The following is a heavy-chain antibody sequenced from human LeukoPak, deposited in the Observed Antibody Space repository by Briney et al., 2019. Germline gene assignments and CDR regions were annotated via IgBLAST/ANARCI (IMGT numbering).Heavy chain of an antibody. V-gene: IGHV4-59*01. Sequence: PSETLSLTCTVSGGSISSYYWSWIRQPPGKGLEWIGDIYYSGSTNYNPSLKSRVTISVDTSKNQFSLKLNSVTPADTAVYYCSRANYFDYWGQGTLVTVSS. CDR1: GGSISSYY. CDR3: SRANYFDY. CDR2: IYYSGST. J-gene: IGHJ4*02.